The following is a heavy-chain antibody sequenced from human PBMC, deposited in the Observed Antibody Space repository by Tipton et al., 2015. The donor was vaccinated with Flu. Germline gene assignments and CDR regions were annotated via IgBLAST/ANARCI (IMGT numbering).Heavy chain of an antibody. CDR3: AMPYSSYYFNY. CDR2: INPNSGGT. V-gene: IGHV1-2*06. Sequence: QVQLVQSGAEVKKPGASVKVSCKASGYTFTGYYMHWVRQEPGQGLEWMGRINPNSGGTNYAQKFQGRVTMTRDTSISTAYMGLSRLRSDDTAVDYLAMPYSSYYFNYLGQGTLVRVSS. CDR1: GYTFTGYY. J-gene: IGHJ4*02. D-gene: IGHD6-6*01.